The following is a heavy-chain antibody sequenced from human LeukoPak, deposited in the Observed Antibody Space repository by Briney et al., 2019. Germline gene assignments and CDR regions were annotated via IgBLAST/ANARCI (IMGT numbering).Heavy chain of an antibody. V-gene: IGHV4-39*01. CDR2: IFYGGST. CDR3: ARHGYSSGWYFDC. D-gene: IGHD6-19*01. Sequence: SGTLSLTCTVSGGSISSSSSYWGWIRQPPGKGLEWIGSIFYGGSTHYNPSLRSRVTISVDTSKNQFSLKLSSVTAADTAVYYCARHGYSSGWYFDCWGQGTLVTVSS. CDR1: GGSISSSSSY. J-gene: IGHJ4*02.